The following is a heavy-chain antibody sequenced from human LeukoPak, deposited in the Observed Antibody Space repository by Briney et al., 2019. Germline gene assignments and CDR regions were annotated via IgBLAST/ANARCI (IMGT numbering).Heavy chain of an antibody. Sequence: SETLSLTCTVSGYSISSGYYWGWIRQPPGKGLEWIGSIYHSGSTYYNPSLKSRVTISVDTSKNQFSLKLSSVTAADTAVYYCAGTYCGGDCYQRPDAFDIWGQGTMVTVSS. V-gene: IGHV4-38-2*02. CDR1: GYSISSGYY. J-gene: IGHJ3*02. CDR3: AGTYCGGDCYQRPDAFDI. CDR2: IYHSGST. D-gene: IGHD2-21*02.